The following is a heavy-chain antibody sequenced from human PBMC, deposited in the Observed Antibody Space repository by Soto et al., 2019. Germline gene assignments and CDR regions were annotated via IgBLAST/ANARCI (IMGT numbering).Heavy chain of an antibody. V-gene: IGHV3-23*01. CDR2: ISGSGGST. D-gene: IGHD2-21*01. CDR1: GFTFSSYA. J-gene: IGHJ3*02. CDR3: GNIPPPKKEGDAFDI. Sequence: GGSLRLSCAASGFTFSSYAMSWVRQAPGKGLEWVSAISGSGGSTYYADSVKGRFTISRDNSKNTLYLQMNSLRAEDTAVDFCGNIPPPKKEGDAFDIWGQGTMVTVSS.